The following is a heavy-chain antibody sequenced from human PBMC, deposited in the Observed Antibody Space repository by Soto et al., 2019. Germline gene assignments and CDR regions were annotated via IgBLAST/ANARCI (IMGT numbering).Heavy chain of an antibody. V-gene: IGHV3-30-3*01. CDR1: GFTFSSYA. J-gene: IGHJ4*02. Sequence: QVQLVESGGGVVQPGRSLRLSCAASGFTFSSYAMHWVRQAPGKGLEWVAVISYDGSNKYYADSVKGRFTISGDNSKNTLYLQMTSLRAEDTAVYYFAGNFRRGYSGYETTYWGQGTLVTVSS. CDR2: ISYDGSNK. CDR3: AGNFRRGYSGYETTY. D-gene: IGHD5-12*01.